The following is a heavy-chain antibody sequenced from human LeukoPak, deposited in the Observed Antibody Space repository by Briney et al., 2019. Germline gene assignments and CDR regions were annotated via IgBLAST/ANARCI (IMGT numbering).Heavy chain of an antibody. CDR3: ASPDYGGNSDYFDY. CDR2: INTDGSST. CDR1: GFTFSSHW. Sequence: PGGSLRLSCAASGFTFSSHWMHWVRQAPGKGLVWVSRINTDGSSTSYADSVKGRFTISRDNAKNTLYLQMNSLRAEDTAVYYCASPDYGGNSDYFDYWGQGTLVTVSS. D-gene: IGHD4-23*01. V-gene: IGHV3-74*01. J-gene: IGHJ4*02.